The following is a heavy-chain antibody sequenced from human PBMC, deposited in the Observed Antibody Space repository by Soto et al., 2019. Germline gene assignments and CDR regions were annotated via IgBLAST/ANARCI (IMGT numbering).Heavy chain of an antibody. V-gene: IGHV4-30-4*01. Sequence: SENLSLTCTVSGGSISSGDYYWSWIRQPPGKGLEWIGYIYYSGSTYYNPSLKSRVTISVDTSKNQFSLKLSSVTAADTAVYYCARVRPYYDFWSGTDLIFDYWGQGTLVTVSS. CDR3: ARVRPYYDFWSGTDLIFDY. D-gene: IGHD3-3*01. CDR2: IYYSGST. CDR1: GGSISSGDYY. J-gene: IGHJ4*02.